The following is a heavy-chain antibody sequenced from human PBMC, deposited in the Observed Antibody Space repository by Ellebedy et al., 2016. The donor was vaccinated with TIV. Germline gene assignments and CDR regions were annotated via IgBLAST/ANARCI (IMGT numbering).Heavy chain of an antibody. D-gene: IGHD3-10*01. CDR3: ARDKGYYGSGSYYGAFDI. J-gene: IGHJ3*02. Sequence: GESLKISCAASGSPFKNHAVSWVRQAPGKGLEWVSYISRSSSTIYYADSVKGRFTISRDNAKNSLYLQMNSLRDEDTAVYYCARDKGYYGSGSYYGAFDIWGQGTMVTVSS. V-gene: IGHV3-48*02. CDR2: ISRSSSTI. CDR1: GSPFKNHA.